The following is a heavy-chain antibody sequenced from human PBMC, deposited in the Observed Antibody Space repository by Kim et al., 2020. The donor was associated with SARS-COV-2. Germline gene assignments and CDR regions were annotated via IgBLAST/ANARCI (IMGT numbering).Heavy chain of an antibody. CDR2: IIPIFGTA. CDR1: GGTFSSYA. V-gene: IGHV1-69*13. CDR3: ARDSGGIYDFEYYGMDV. D-gene: IGHD3-3*01. Sequence: SVKVSCKASGGTFSSYAISWVRQAPGQGLEWMGGIIPIFGTANYAQKFQGRVTITADESTSTAYMELSSLRSEDTAVYYCARDSGGIYDFEYYGMDVWGQGTTVTVSS. J-gene: IGHJ6*02.